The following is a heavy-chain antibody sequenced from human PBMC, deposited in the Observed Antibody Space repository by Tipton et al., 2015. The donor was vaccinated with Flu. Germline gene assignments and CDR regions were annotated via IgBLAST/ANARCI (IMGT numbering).Heavy chain of an antibody. D-gene: IGHD4-17*01. CDR2: IYYSGST. Sequence: GLVKPSETLSLTCTASGGSISSYYWSWIRQPPGKGLEWIGYIYYSGSTNYNPSLKSRVTISVDTSKNQFSLKLSSVTAADTAVYYCASFIDYGDGHYYMDVWGKGTTVTVSS. V-gene: IGHV4-59*08. CDR3: ASFIDYGDGHYYMDV. J-gene: IGHJ6*03. CDR1: GGSISSYY.